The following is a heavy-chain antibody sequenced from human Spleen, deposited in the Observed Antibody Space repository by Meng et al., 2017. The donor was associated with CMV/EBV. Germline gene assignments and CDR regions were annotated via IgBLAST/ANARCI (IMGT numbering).Heavy chain of an antibody. Sequence: GESLKISCAASGFTFSSYWMSWVRQAPGKGLEWLSYINNRGSTIYYADSVKGRFTVSRDNAKRSVFLQMNSLRAEDTAVYYCARVDGYDYVRGTYRTYYYYGMDVWGQGTTVTVSS. CDR1: GFTFSSYW. J-gene: IGHJ6*02. D-gene: IGHD3-16*02. CDR3: ARVDGYDYVRGTYRTYYYYGMDV. CDR2: INNRGSTI. V-gene: IGHV3-48*04.